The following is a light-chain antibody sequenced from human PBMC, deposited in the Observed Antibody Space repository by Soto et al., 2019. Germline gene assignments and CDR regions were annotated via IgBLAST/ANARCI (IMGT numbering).Light chain of an antibody. Sequence: EIVLTQSPATLFLSAGERATLSCRASQSISTSLAWYQQKPGQSPRLLIHDASNRATGIPARFSGSGSGTDFTLTISSLEPEDFAVYYCQHRANWPLTFGGGTKVEI. CDR2: DAS. J-gene: IGKJ4*01. V-gene: IGKV3-11*01. CDR3: QHRANWPLT. CDR1: QSISTS.